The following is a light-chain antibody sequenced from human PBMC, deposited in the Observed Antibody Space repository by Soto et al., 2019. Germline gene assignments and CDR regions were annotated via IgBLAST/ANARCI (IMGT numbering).Light chain of an antibody. CDR3: ISFTVMNTQV. Sequence: QSALTQPASVSEFPGQSVTISCIGTRSDVGAYNYVSWYQQHPGKAPKLIIFDVNHRPSGISNRFSGSKSGNTASLTVSGLQADDEADYYCISFTVMNTQVFGGGTKVTVL. CDR1: RSDVGAYNY. J-gene: IGLJ2*01. CDR2: DVN. V-gene: IGLV2-14*03.